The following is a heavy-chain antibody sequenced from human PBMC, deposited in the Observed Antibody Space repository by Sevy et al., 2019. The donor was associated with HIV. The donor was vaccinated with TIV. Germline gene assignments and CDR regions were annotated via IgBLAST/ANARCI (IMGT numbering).Heavy chain of an antibody. D-gene: IGHD2-21*01. V-gene: IGHV3-30*02. CDR3: GKEGGGEGGDH. CDR1: GFSYSSYG. CDR2: IQYDGSNK. Sequence: GGSLRLSCAASGFSYSSYGMHWVRQAPGKGLEWVAYIQYDGSNKDYEDSVKGRFTISRDNSKNKLDLQMNSLRVEDTAVYYCGKEGGGEGGDHWGQGTLVTV. J-gene: IGHJ4*02.